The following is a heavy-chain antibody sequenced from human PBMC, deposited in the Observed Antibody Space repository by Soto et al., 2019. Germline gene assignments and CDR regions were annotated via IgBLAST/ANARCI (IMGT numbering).Heavy chain of an antibody. J-gene: IGHJ4*02. Sequence: SETLSLTCTGSGISFSSFYWTWIRQPPGKGLEWIGYVSYTGGTNYNPSLESRVTISIDTSKNQFSLRLTSVTAADTAVYYCAGEVHSGDFDYWGQGTQVTVSS. CDR3: AGEVHSGDFDY. V-gene: IGHV4-59*01. CDR1: GISFSSFY. CDR2: VSYTGGT.